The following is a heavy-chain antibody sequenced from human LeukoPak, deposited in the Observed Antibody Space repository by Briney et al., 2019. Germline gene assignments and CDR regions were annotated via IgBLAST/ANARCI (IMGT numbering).Heavy chain of an antibody. D-gene: IGHD5-18*01. CDR2: ISYDGSNK. J-gene: IGHJ4*02. CDR3: ARESAGYSYGH. CDR1: GFTFSSYA. V-gene: IGHV3-30-3*01. Sequence: GGSLRLSCAASGFTFSSYAMHWVRQAPGKGLEWVAVISYDGSNKYYADSVKGRFTISRDNSKNTLYLQMNSLRAEDTAVYYCARESAGYSYGHWGQGTLATVSS.